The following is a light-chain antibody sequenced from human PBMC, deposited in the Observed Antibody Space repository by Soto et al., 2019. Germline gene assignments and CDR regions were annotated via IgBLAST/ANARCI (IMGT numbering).Light chain of an antibody. CDR2: EVT. V-gene: IGLV2-23*02. J-gene: IGLJ3*02. CDR1: SSDVGSYNL. CDR3: CSYARSDTWV. Sequence: QSVLTQPASVSGSPGQSITVSCTGTSSDVGSYNLVSWYQQHPGKAPKLMIYEVTKRPPGVSNRFSGSKSGSTASLTISGLQAEDEADYYCCSYARSDTWVFGGGTKLTVL.